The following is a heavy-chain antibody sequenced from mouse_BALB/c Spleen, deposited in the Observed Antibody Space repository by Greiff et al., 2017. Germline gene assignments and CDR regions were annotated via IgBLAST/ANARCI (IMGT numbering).Heavy chain of an antibody. Sequence: QVQLQQSGTVLARPGASVKMSCKASGYTFTSYYMYWVKQRPGQGLEWIGGINPSNGGTNFNEKFKSKATLTVDKSSSTAYMQLSSLTSEDSAVYYCTRGAYWGQGTLVTVSA. CDR3: TRGAY. V-gene: IGHV1S16*01. J-gene: IGHJ3*01. CDR1: GYTFTSYY. CDR2: INPSNGGT.